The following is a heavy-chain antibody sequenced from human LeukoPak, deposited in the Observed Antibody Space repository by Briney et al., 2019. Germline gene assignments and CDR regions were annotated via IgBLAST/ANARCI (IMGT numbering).Heavy chain of an antibody. V-gene: IGHV3-33*01. J-gene: IGHJ5*02. CDR1: GFTFSSYG. Sequence: GGSLRLSCAASGFTFSSYGMHWVRQAPGKGLEWVAVIWYDGSNKYYADSVKGRFTIPRDNSKNTLYLQMNSLRAEDTAVYYCARDSGARYYYGSGSYYRAYNWFDPWGQGTLVTVSS. CDR2: IWYDGSNK. CDR3: ARDSGARYYYGSGSYYRAYNWFDP. D-gene: IGHD3-10*01.